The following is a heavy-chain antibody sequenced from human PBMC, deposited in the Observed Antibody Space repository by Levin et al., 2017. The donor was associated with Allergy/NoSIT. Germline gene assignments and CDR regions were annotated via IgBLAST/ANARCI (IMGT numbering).Heavy chain of an antibody. J-gene: IGHJ4*02. V-gene: IGHV4-59*01. CDR2: IYYSGST. Sequence: ASETLSLTCTVSGGSISSYYWSWIRQPPGKGLEWIGYIYYSGSTNYNPSLKSRVTISVDTSKNQFSLKLSSVTAADTAVYYCARAPSRGYSGYDFDGGLDYWGQGTLVTVSS. CDR1: GGSISSYY. CDR3: ARAPSRGYSGYDFDGGLDY. D-gene: IGHD5-12*01.